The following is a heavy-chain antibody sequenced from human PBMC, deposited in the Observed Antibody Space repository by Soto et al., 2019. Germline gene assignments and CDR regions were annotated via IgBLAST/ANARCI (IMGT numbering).Heavy chain of an antibody. CDR1: GFTFSSYA. V-gene: IGHV3-23*01. D-gene: IGHD2-2*01. J-gene: IGHJ4*02. Sequence: EVQLLESGGGLVQPGGSLRLSCAASGFTFSSYAMSWVRQAPGKGLEWVSGICGSGGSTYYADSVKGRFTISRDNSKNTLYLQMNSLRAEDTAVYYCAKGYCSSTSCSYDYWGQGTLVTVSS. CDR3: AKGYCSSTSCSYDY. CDR2: ICGSGGST.